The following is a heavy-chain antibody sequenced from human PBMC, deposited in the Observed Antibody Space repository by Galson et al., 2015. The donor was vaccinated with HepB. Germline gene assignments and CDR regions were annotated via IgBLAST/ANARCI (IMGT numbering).Heavy chain of an antibody. V-gene: IGHV3-48*01. Sequence: SLRLSCAASGLTSRSYGMNWVRQAPGKGLEWVSYISSTSSPIYYADSVKGRFTISRDNSKNTLYLQMNSLRAEDTAVYYCAKEGCSSTSCYAFFDYWGQGTLVTVSS. D-gene: IGHD2-2*01. J-gene: IGHJ4*02. CDR3: AKEGCSSTSCYAFFDY. CDR1: GLTSRSYG. CDR2: ISSTSSPI.